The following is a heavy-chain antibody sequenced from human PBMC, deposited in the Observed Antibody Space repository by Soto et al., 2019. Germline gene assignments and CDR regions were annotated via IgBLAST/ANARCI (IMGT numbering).Heavy chain of an antibody. D-gene: IGHD2-21*02. Sequence: QAQLVQSGAEVKKPGASVKVSCPTSGYTFTAYYIHWVRQAPGQGREWVGWINPKTGDTKYAQKFQSRVTMTGDTSISTGYIELGRLRDDDTAVYYCARQLAYCGGDCYTEPIDYWGQGTLVIVSS. J-gene: IGHJ4*02. V-gene: IGHV1-2*02. CDR1: GYTFTAYY. CDR3: ARQLAYCGGDCYTEPIDY. CDR2: INPKTGDT.